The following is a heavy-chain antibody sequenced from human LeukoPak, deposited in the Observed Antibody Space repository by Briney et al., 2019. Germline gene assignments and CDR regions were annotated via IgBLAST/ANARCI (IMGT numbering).Heavy chain of an antibody. CDR1: GDSVSSNSAA. Sequence: SQTLSLTCAISGDSVSSNSAAWNWIRQSPSGGLEWLGRTYYRSKWYNDYAVSVKSRITFNPDRSKNQVSLQMNSVTPEDTAVYYCARATTSLFDSWGQGTLVTVSS. CDR3: ARATTSLFDS. D-gene: IGHD2/OR15-2a*01. CDR2: TYYRSKWYN. J-gene: IGHJ4*02. V-gene: IGHV6-1*01.